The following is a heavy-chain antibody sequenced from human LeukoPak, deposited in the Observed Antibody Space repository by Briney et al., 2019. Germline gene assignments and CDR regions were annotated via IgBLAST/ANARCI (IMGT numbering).Heavy chain of an antibody. V-gene: IGHV4-39*02. J-gene: IGHJ4*02. CDR1: GGSISTGSYY. D-gene: IGHD6-13*01. CDR3: ARSSAGVPFDY. Sequence: SETLSLTCTVSGGSISTGSYYWGWVRQPPGKGLEYIGSISYRGTTYYDPSLKSRVTISVDTSKNHFSLNLSSVSAADTAVYYCARSSAGVPFDYWGQGTLVTVSS. CDR2: ISYRGTT.